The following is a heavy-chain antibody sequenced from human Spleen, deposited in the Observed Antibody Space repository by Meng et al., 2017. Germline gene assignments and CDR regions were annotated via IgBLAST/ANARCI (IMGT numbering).Heavy chain of an antibody. CDR1: GFTFDDYA. D-gene: IGHD4/OR15-4a*01. J-gene: IGHJ6*02. CDR3: ARGAFKYGAYYYYGMDV. CDR2: ISWNSGSI. V-gene: IGHV3-9*01. Sequence: GGSLRLSCAASGFTFDDYAMHWVRQAPGKGLEWVSSISWNSGSIGYAGSVKGRFTISRDNAKNSLYLQMNSLRAEDTALYYCARGAFKYGAYYYYGMDVWGQGTTVTVSS.